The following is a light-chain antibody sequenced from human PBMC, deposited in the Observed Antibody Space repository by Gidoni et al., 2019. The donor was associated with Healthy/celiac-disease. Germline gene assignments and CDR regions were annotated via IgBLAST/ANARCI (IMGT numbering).Light chain of an antibody. J-gene: IGKJ3*01. CDR1: LSLVYSDGNTY. V-gene: IGKV2-30*01. Sequence: EAVMTHSPLSLPVTLGQPASISCRSSLSLVYSDGNTYLNWFQQRPGQSTRRLIDKVSNRNSGVPNRCSGSGSGADFPLKSSRVEAEDVRVYYCMQGTHWRGFDPGTKVDIK. CDR3: MQGTHWRG. CDR2: KVS.